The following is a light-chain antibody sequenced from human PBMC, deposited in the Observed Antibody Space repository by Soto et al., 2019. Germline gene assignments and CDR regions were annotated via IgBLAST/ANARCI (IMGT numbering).Light chain of an antibody. J-gene: IGKJ4*01. CDR1: QRILASSNNKNL. Sequence: DIVMTQSPDSLAMSLGEMATIKGKSSQRILASSNNKNLLAWYQQKPGQPPKLLIYGASTRKSGVPDRFRGSGSGTDFTPPISSLQAEDVAVYYYNQYYSSPLTFGGGTNVEIK. CDR3: NQYYSSPLT. CDR2: GAS. V-gene: IGKV4-1*01.